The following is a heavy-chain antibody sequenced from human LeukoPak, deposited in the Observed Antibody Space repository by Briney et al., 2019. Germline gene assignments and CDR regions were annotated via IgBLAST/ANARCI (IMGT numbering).Heavy chain of an antibody. Sequence: PGGSLRLSCAASGFTFSSYAMSWVRQAPGKGLEWVSTISGSGGSTYYADSVKGRFTISRDNSKNTLYLQMNSLRAEDTAVYYCARTYCGGDCYPLPTNPLDYWGQGTLVTVSS. CDR2: ISGSGGST. D-gene: IGHD2-21*01. CDR3: ARTYCGGDCYPLPTNPLDY. V-gene: IGHV3-23*01. CDR1: GFTFSSYA. J-gene: IGHJ4*02.